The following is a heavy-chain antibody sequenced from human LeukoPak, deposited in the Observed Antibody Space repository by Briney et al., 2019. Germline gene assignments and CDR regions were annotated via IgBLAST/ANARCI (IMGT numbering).Heavy chain of an antibody. CDR1: GGSISSSNW. CDR2: IYHGGST. V-gene: IGHV4-4*02. Sequence: SGTLSLTCAVSGGSISSSNWWSWVRQPPGKGRGWIGEIYHGGSTNYNPSLKSRVTISVDKSKNQFSLKLSSVTAADTAVYYCARALYYYGSGSYSPDAFDIWGQGTMVTVSS. J-gene: IGHJ3*02. CDR3: ARALYYYGSGSYSPDAFDI. D-gene: IGHD3-10*01.